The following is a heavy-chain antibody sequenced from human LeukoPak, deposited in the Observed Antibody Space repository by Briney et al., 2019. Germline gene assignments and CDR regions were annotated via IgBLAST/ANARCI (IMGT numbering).Heavy chain of an antibody. CDR2: IYSGGST. J-gene: IGHJ6*02. D-gene: IGHD3-22*01. CDR1: GFTFSSYA. Sequence: GGSLRLSCAASGFTFSSYAMSWVRQAPGKGLEWVSVIYSGGSTYYADSVKGRFTISRDNSKNTLYLQMNSLRAEDTAVYYCARGAASYYDSSGYYYYYYGMDVWGQGTTVTVSS. CDR3: ARGAASYYDSSGYYYYYYGMDV. V-gene: IGHV3-66*01.